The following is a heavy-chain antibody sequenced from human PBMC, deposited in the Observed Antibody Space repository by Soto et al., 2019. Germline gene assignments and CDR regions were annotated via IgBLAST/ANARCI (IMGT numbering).Heavy chain of an antibody. CDR2: ISGSGGST. CDR3: AKDSPLVVAARDFDY. J-gene: IGHJ4*02. D-gene: IGHD2-15*01. Sequence: GVSLRLSCAASGFTFSSYAMSWVRQAPGKGLEWVSAISGSGGSTYYADFVKGRFTISRDNSKNTLYLQMNSLRAEDTAVYYCAKDSPLVVAARDFDYWGQGTLVTVSS. V-gene: IGHV3-23*01. CDR1: GFTFSSYA.